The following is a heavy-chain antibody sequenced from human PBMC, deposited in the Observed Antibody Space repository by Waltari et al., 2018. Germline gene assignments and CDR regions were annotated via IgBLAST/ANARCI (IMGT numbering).Heavy chain of an antibody. CDR1: GFTFSNSW. Sequence: EVQMVESGGGLVQPGGSLRLSCAASGFTFSNSWMDWVRQAPGKGLEWIANIKPDGSEKNYVDSVKGRFTISRDNTKNSLYLQINSLRAGDTAVYYCSKSLDVWGPGTSVTVSS. V-gene: IGHV3-7*01. CDR2: IKPDGSEK. CDR3: SKSLDV. J-gene: IGHJ6*02.